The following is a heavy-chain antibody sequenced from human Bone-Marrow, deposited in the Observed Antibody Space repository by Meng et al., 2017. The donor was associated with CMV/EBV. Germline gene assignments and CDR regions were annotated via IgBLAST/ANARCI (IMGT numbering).Heavy chain of an antibody. V-gene: IGHV1-46*01. CDR1: GYTFTSYY. CDR3: ARDGPAADRGYSYAMN. CDR2: INPSGGST. J-gene: IGHJ4*02. D-gene: IGHD5-18*01. Sequence: ASVKVSCKASGYTFTSYYMHWVRQAPGQGLEWMGIINPSGGSTSYAQNFQGRVTMTRDTSTSTVYMELSSLRSEDTAVYYCARDGPAADRGYSYAMNWGQGTLVTVSS.